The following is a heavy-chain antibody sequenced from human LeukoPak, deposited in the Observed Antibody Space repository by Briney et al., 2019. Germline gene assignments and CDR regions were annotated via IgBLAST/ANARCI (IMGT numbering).Heavy chain of an antibody. D-gene: IGHD3-10*01. CDR2: INHSGST. CDR1: GGSISIYY. J-gene: IGHJ4*02. V-gene: IGHV4-34*01. CDR3: ARLVLLWFGELSQPYYFDY. Sequence: SETLSLTCAVSGGSISIYYWSWIRQPAGKGLEWIGEINHSGSTNYNPSLRSRVTISIDTSKNQFSLKLSSVTAADTAVYYCARLVLLWFGELSQPYYFDYWGQGTLVTVSS.